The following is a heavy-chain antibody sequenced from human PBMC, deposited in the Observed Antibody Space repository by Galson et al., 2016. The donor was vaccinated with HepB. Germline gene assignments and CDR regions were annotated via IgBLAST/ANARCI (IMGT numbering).Heavy chain of an antibody. CDR2: IFHSGTP. D-gene: IGHD4-17*01. CDR1: GGSISTNDYY. V-gene: IGHV4-39*01. Sequence: SETLSLTCSVSGGSISTNDYYWGWIRQPPGKGLEWIASIFHSGTPYYKPSLRSRVTISVDTSKNQFSLKLISVTAAETAIYYCARLRLRYGAFDIWGQGTVLTVSS. J-gene: IGHJ3*02. CDR3: ARLRLRYGAFDI.